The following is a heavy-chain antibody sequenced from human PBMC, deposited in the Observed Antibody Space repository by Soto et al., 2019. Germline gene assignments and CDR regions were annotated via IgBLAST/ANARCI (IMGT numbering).Heavy chain of an antibody. CDR2: INPNSGGT. CDR1: GYTFTGYY. CDR3: ARQEYCSSTSCHYGNYYYGMDV. J-gene: IGHJ6*02. V-gene: IGHV1-2*04. D-gene: IGHD2-2*01. Sequence: ASVKVSCKASGYTFTGYYMHWVRQAPGQGLEWMGWINPNSGGTNYAQKFQGWVTMTRDTSISTAYMELSRLRSDDTAVYYCARQEYCSSTSCHYGNYYYGMDVWGQGTTVTVSS.